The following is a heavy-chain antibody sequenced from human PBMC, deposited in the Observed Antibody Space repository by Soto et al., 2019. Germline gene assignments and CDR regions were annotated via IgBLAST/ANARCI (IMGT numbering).Heavy chain of an antibody. D-gene: IGHD3-10*01. CDR1: GFTFSSYA. CDR3: VKEGYWFGELSPFEYYYGMDV. CDR2: ISSNGGST. V-gene: IGHV3-64D*08. J-gene: IGHJ6*02. Sequence: GGSLRLSCSASGFTFSSYAMHWVRQAPGKGLEYVSAISSNGGSTYYADSVKGRFTISRDNSKNTLYLQMSSLRAEDTAVYYCVKEGYWFGELSPFEYYYGMDVWGQGTTVTVSS.